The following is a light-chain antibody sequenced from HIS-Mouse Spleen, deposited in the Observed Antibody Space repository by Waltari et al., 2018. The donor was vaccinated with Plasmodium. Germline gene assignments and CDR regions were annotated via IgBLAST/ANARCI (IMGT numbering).Light chain of an antibody. CDR3: QQYDNLPYT. J-gene: IGKJ2*01. V-gene: IGKV1-33*01. CDR2: DAS. Sequence: DIQMTQSPSSLSASVGARINITCQASQDSRNYLNWYQQKPGKAPKLLIYDASNLETGVPSRFSGSGSGTDFTFTISSLQPEDIATYYCQQYDNLPYTFGQGTKLEIK. CDR1: QDSRNY.